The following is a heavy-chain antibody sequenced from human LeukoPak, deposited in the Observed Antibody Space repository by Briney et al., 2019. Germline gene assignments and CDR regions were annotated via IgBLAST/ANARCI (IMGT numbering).Heavy chain of an antibody. CDR1: GFTFNNYG. V-gene: IGHV3-23*01. Sequence: GGSLRLSCAASGFTFNNYGMGWVRQTPGKGLEWVATIGTSGANTYHADSVKGRFTISRDNSKSTLYLQMNSLRAEDTAVYYCVRDLTIVGVAQVHHWGQGTLVTVSS. J-gene: IGHJ5*02. D-gene: IGHD1-26*01. CDR2: IGTSGANT. CDR3: VRDLTIVGVAQVHH.